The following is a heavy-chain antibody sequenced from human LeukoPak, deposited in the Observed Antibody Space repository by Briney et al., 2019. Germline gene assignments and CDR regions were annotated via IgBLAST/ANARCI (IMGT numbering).Heavy chain of an antibody. CDR2: ISYDGSND. D-gene: IGHD1-1*01. CDR1: GFTFRSYV. V-gene: IGHV3-30*18. CDR3: AKGNGAPNWFES. J-gene: IGHJ5*01. Sequence: GGSLRLSCAASGFTFRSYVMHWVRQAPGKGREWVAFISYDGSNDNYADSVKGRFTISRDNSKNTVDLQMNGLRTEDTAVYYSAKGNGAPNWFESWGQGSLVTVSS.